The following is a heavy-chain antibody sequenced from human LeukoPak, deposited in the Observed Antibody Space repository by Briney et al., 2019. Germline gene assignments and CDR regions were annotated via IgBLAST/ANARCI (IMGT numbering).Heavy chain of an antibody. V-gene: IGHV1-2*02. CDR2: INTNTDDK. J-gene: IGHJ4*02. CDR1: VYTFTVYY. Sequence: GASVSVSYRASVYTFTVYYLHGVRRARAQGREGRGGINTNTDDKNYAQKFQGKFTKTRDTSITTVYMELSGLEFDDTAVYFCAGIGYSSTFDYWGQGTLVTVSS. D-gene: IGHD6-19*01. CDR3: AGIGYSSTFDY.